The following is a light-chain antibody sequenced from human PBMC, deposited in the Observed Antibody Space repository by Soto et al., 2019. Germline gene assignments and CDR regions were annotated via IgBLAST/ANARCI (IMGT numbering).Light chain of an antibody. V-gene: IGKV3D-15*01. CDR2: GAY. Sequence: IVMTQSPATLSVSPGERATLFCRASQSVSSNLAWYQQRPGQAPRLLIFGAYTGATGIPARFSGSGSGTEFTLTISSLQSEDSAVYFCQQYNNWPPLTLGGGTKVDIK. CDR1: QSVSSN. J-gene: IGKJ4*01. CDR3: QQYNNWPPLT.